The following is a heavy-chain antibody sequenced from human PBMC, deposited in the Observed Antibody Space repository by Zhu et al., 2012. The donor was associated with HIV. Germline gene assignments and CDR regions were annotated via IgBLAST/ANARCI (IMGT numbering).Heavy chain of an antibody. CDR2: IYTSGST. Sequence: QVQLQESGPGLVKPSETLSLTCTVSGGPISSYYWSWIRQPPGKGLEWIGYIYTSGSTNYNPSLKSRVTISVDTSKNQFSLKLSSVTAADTAVYYCARDRGIAVAGSYYYGMDVWGQGPRVTGLL. D-gene: IGHD6-19*01. CDR3: ARDRGIAVAGSYYYGMDV. V-gene: IGHV4-4*09. J-gene: IGHJ6*02. CDR1: GGPISSYY.